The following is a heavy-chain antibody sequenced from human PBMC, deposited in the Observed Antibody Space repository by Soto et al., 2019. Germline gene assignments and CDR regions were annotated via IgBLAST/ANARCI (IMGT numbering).Heavy chain of an antibody. Sequence: QVQLVQSGAEVKKPGSSVKVSCKASGGTFSSYTISWVRQAPGQGLEWMGRIIPILGIANYAQKFQGRVTITGDKTTSTAYMEMSSLRSEATAVYYCAREEYYYGSGDFFAFWGQGTLVTVSS. V-gene: IGHV1-69*08. D-gene: IGHD3-10*01. J-gene: IGHJ4*02. CDR1: GGTFSSYT. CDR3: AREEYYYGSGDFFAF. CDR2: IIPILGIA.